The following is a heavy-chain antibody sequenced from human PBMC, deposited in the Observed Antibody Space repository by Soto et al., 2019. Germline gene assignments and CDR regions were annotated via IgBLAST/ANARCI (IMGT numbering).Heavy chain of an antibody. J-gene: IGHJ6*02. CDR1: GFTFSSYA. CDR3: AWAHSYTFGMDV. CDR2: ISGSGGST. Sequence: GGSLRLSCAACGFTFSSYAMSWVRQAPGKGLEWVSAISGSGGSTYYADSVKGRFTISRDNSKNTLYLQMNSLRAEDTAVYYCAWAHSYTFGMDVWGQGTTVTVSS. V-gene: IGHV3-23*01. D-gene: IGHD5-18*01.